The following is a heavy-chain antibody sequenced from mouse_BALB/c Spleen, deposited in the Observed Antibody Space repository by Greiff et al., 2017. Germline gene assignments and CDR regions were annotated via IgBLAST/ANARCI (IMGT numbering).Heavy chain of an antibody. V-gene: IGHV1-14*01. CDR1: GYTFTSYV. J-gene: IGHJ3*01. Sequence: EVQLKESGPELVKPGASVKMSCKASGYTFTSYVMHWVKQKPGQGLEWIGYINPYNDGTKYNEKFKGKATLTSDKSSSTAYMELSSLTSEDSAVYYCAEGAMITAFAYWGQGTLVTVSA. CDR3: AEGAMITAFAY. CDR2: INPYNDGT. D-gene: IGHD2-4*01.